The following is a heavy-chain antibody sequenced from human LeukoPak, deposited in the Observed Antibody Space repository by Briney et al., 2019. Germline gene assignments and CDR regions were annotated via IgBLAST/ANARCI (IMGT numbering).Heavy chain of an antibody. CDR2: INPNSGGT. CDR3: ARGQDGYNYIGDY. J-gene: IGHJ4*02. Sequence: ASVKVSCKASGYTFTGYYMHWVRQAPGQGLEWMGWINPNSGGTNYAQKFQGWVTMTRDTSISTAYMELSSLRSEDTAVYYCARGQDGYNYIGDYWGQGTLVTVSS. CDR1: GYTFTGYY. D-gene: IGHD5-24*01. V-gene: IGHV1-2*04.